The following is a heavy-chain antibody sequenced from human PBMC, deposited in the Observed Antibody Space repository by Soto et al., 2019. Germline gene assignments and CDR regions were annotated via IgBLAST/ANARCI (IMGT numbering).Heavy chain of an antibody. D-gene: IGHD3-10*01. Sequence: GGSLRLSCAASGFTFSSYAMHWVRQAPGKGLEWVAVISYDGSNKYYADSVKGRFTISRDNSKNTLYLQMNSLRAEDTAVYYCARSVLLLGYYYGMDVWGQGTTVTVSS. J-gene: IGHJ6*02. V-gene: IGHV3-30-3*01. CDR2: ISYDGSNK. CDR1: GFTFSSYA. CDR3: ARSVLLLGYYYGMDV.